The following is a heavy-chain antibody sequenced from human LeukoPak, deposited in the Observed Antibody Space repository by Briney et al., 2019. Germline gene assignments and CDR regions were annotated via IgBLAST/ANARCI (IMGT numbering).Heavy chain of an antibody. V-gene: IGHV3-74*01. CDR3: ARGYGGNVDY. CDR2: INRDGSST. J-gene: IGHJ4*02. D-gene: IGHD4-23*01. CDR1: GXTFSSYW. Sequence: GGSLRLSWAASGXTFSSYWVYWVRQVPGKGLVWVSRINRDGSSTTNADSVKGRFTISRDNAKNTLYLQMNSLRAEDTAVYYCARGYGGNVDYWGQGTLVTVSS.